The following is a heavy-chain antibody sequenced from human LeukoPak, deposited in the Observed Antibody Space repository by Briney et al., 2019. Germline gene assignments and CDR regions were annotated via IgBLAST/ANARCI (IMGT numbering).Heavy chain of an antibody. CDR1: GYTFTSHG. Sequence: ASVKVSCKTSGYTFTSHGISWFRQAPGQGLEWMGWIRASNGDTNYAQKFEGRLTVTTDTYTATAYMELRGLSSDDTAVYYCVRDWPILIADNWGLGTLVTVSS. CDR2: IRASNGDT. J-gene: IGHJ4*02. CDR3: VRDWPILIADN. V-gene: IGHV1-18*01. D-gene: IGHD2-21*01.